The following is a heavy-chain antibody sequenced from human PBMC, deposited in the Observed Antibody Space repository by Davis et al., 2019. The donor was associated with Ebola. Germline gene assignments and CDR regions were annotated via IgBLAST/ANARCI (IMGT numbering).Heavy chain of an antibody. CDR2: IKQDGSEK. D-gene: IGHD6-19*01. Sequence: PGGSLRLSCAASGFSFSSNWMSWVRQGPGKGLEWVASIKQDGSEKYYVDSVKGRFTISRDNAENSLYLQMNSLRGEDTAVFYCATNNGWRFEYWGQGTLVTVSS. V-gene: IGHV3-7*03. J-gene: IGHJ4*02. CDR1: GFSFSSNW. CDR3: ATNNGWRFEY.